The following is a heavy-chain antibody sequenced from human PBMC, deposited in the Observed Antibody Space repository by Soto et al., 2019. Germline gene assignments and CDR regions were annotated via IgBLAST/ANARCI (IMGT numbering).Heavy chain of an antibody. V-gene: IGHV3-23*01. CDR3: ARVRSTDFGLDV. D-gene: IGHD3-3*01. CDR2: ISDGGERT. CDR1: GFTFSDYV. J-gene: IGHJ6*02. Sequence: EVQLLESGGDLVQPGGSLRLSCVASGFTFSDYVMSWVRQVPGKGLEWVSSISDGGERTDYRDSVRGRFTISRDNARFTLHLQMNSLRVDDTAIYFCARVRSTDFGLDVWGQGTTVTVSS.